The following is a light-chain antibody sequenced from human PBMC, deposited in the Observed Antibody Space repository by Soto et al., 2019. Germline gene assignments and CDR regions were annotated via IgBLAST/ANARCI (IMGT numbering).Light chain of an antibody. Sequence: QSALTQPRSVSGSPGQSVTISCTGTSSDVGGYKFVSWYQQHPGKAPKLMIYDVSERPSGVPDRFSGSKSGNTASPTISGFQDEDEADYYCCSYAGSHFLFGGGTKVTVL. CDR3: CSYAGSHFL. CDR2: DVS. CDR1: SSDVGGYKF. V-gene: IGLV2-11*01. J-gene: IGLJ2*01.